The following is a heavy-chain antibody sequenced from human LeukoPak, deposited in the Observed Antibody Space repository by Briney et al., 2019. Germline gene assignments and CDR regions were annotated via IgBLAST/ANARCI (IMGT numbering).Heavy chain of an antibody. J-gene: IGHJ4*02. CDR3: ARGVYYYDSSGIDYFDY. D-gene: IGHD3-22*01. CDR1: GFTFSSYA. CDR2: ISGSGGST. Sequence: SGGSLRLSCAASGFTFSSYAMSWVRQAPGKGLEWVSAISGSGGSTYYADSVKGRFTISRDNSKNTLYLQMNSLRAEDTAVYYCARGVYYYDSSGIDYFDYWGQGTLVTVSS. V-gene: IGHV3-23*01.